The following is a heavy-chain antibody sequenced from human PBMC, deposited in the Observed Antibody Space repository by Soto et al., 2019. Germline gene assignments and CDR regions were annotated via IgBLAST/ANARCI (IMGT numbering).Heavy chain of an antibody. V-gene: IGHV1-69*02. D-gene: IGHD2-15*01. CDR3: ARVVVAAVTSNWFDP. CDR2: IIPILGIA. J-gene: IGHJ5*02. CDR1: GGTFSSYT. Sequence: VKVSCKASGGTFSSYTISWVRQAPGQGLEWMGRIIPILGIANYAQKFQGRVTITADKSTSTAYMELSSLRSEDTAVYYCARVVVAAVTSNWFDPWGQGTLVTVSS.